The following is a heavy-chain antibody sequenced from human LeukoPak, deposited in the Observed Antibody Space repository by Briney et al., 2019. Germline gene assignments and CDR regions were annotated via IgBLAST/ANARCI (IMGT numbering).Heavy chain of an antibody. J-gene: IGHJ4*02. CDR2: INHSGST. CDR3: ARARGTVAIDY. Sequence: SETLSLTCAVYGGSFSGYYWSWIRQTPGKGLEWIGEINHSGSTNYNPSLKSRFIISVDTSKNQLSLGMRSVTAADTAVYYCARARGTVAIDYWGQGTLVTVSS. V-gene: IGHV4-34*01. CDR1: GGSFSGYY. D-gene: IGHD5-12*01.